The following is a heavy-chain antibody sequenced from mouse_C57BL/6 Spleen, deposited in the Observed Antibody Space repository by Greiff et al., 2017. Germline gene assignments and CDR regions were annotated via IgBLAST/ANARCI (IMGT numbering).Heavy chain of an antibody. V-gene: IGHV1-52*01. D-gene: IGHD1-2*01. Sequence: QVQLQQPGAELVRPGSSVKLSCKASGYTFTSYWMHWVKQRPIQGLEWIGNIDPSDSETHYNQKFKDKATLTVDKSSSTAYMQLSSLTSEDSAVYYCASSLRRGYFDVWGTGTTVTVSS. J-gene: IGHJ1*03. CDR1: GYTFTSYW. CDR2: IDPSDSET. CDR3: ASSLRRGYFDV.